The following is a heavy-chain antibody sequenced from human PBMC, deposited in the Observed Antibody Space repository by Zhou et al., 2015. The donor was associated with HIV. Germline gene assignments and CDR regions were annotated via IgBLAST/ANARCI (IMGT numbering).Heavy chain of an antibody. Sequence: QVQLVQSGAEVKKPGSSVKVSCKASGGTFSSYAISWVRQAPGQGLEWMGGIIPIFGTANYAQKFQGRVTITADESTSTAYMELSSLRSEDTAVYYCASGPNGSSGWYNPIQHWGQGTLVTVSS. CDR3: ASGPNGSSGWYNPIQH. CDR1: GGTFSSYA. D-gene: IGHD6-19*01. CDR2: IIPIFGTA. J-gene: IGHJ1*01. V-gene: IGHV1-69*12.